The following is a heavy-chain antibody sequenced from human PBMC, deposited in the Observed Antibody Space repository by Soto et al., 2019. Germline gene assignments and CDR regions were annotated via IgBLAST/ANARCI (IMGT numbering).Heavy chain of an antibody. V-gene: IGHV4-4*02. D-gene: IGHD3-16*01. CDR1: GGPIMSNHW. CDR3: ARSGGGSLGPLDY. J-gene: IGHJ4*02. Sequence: SETLSLTFAVSGGPIMSNHWWSWVRQPPGKGLEWIGEIYYSGSTNYNPSLKNRVTISVDKSENFFSLKLTSVTAADTAVYYCARSGGGSLGPLDYWGQGSLVTVSS. CDR2: IYYSGST.